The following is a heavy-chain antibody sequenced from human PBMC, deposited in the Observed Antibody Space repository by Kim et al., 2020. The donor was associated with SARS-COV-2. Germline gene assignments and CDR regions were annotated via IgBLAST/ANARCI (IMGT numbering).Heavy chain of an antibody. J-gene: IGHJ4*02. CDR2: FDPEDGET. D-gene: IGHD6-19*01. CDR3: ATYPYSSGWYLY. Sequence: ASVKVSCKVSGYTLTELSIHWVRQAPGKGLEWMGGFDPEDGETIYAQKFQGRVTMTEDTSTDTAYMELSSLRSEDTAVYYCATYPYSSGWYLYWGQGTLVTVSS. V-gene: IGHV1-24*01. CDR1: GYTLTELS.